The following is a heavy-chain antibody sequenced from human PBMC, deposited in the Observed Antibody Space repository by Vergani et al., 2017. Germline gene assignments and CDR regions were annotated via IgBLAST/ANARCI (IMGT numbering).Heavy chain of an antibody. Sequence: VQLVESGGGLVQPGGSLRLSCTASGFTFSNYWMQWVRQAPGKGLMWVSRINSDGDSTSYADSVKGGFTISRDNAKNTLYLQMDSLRAEDTAVYYCARDGWELLDYFYYMDVWGKGTTVTVSS. V-gene: IGHV3-74*01. D-gene: IGHD1-26*01. CDR2: INSDGDST. J-gene: IGHJ6*03. CDR1: GFTFSNYW. CDR3: ARDGWELLDYFYYMDV.